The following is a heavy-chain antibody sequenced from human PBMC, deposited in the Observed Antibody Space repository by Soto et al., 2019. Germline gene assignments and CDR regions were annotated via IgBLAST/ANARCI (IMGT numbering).Heavy chain of an antibody. CDR2: IYYSGTT. V-gene: IGHV4-39*01. D-gene: IGHD3-10*01. Sequence: PSETLSLTCAVSGGSISSDSYYWGWIRQPPGKGLEWIGTIYYSGTTYSNPSLKSRVTISMDRSKKQFSLKLSSVTAADTAVYYCARTWFEGGYFDLRGQGNPVTVSS. CDR1: GGSISSDSYY. J-gene: IGHJ4*02. CDR3: ARTWFEGGYFDL.